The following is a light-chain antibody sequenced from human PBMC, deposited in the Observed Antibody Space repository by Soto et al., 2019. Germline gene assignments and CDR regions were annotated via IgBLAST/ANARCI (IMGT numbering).Light chain of an antibody. CDR2: GAS. V-gene: IGKV3-20*01. J-gene: IGKJ1*01. Sequence: EIVLTQSPGTLSLSPGERATLSCRASQSVSSIYLAWYQQKPGQAPRLLIYGASSRATGIPDSVSGSGSGTAFTLNISRLEPEYFAVYYCQQDGSSRWTFGQGTKVEI. CDR3: QQDGSSRWT. CDR1: QSVSSIY.